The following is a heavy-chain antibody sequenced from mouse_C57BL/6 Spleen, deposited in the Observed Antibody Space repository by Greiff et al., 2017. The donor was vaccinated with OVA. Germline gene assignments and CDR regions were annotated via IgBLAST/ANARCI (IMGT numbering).Heavy chain of an antibody. CDR2: IDPNSGGT. Sequence: QVQLQQPGAELVKPGASVKLSCKASGYTFTSYWMHWVKQRPGRGLEWIGGIDPNSGGTKYNEKFKSKATLTVDKTSSTAYMQLSSLTSDDSAVYYCARGKKPSYAMDYWGQGTSVTVSS. CDR1: GYTFTSYW. J-gene: IGHJ4*01. CDR3: ARGKKPSYAMDY. V-gene: IGHV1-72*01.